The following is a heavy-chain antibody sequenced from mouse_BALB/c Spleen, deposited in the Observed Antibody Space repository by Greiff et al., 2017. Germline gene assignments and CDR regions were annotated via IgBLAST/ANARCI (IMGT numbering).Heavy chain of an antibody. J-gene: IGHJ3*01. Sequence: EVMLVESGGGLVKPGGSLKLSCAASGFTFSSYTMSWVRQTPEKRLEWVATISSGGSYTYYPDSVKGRFTISSDNAKNNLYLQMSSLKSEDTAMYYCARGIYYGNSAWFAYWGQGTLVTVSA. CDR3: ARGIYYGNSAWFAY. D-gene: IGHD2-1*01. CDR2: ISSGGSYT. CDR1: GFTFSSYT. V-gene: IGHV5-9-1*01.